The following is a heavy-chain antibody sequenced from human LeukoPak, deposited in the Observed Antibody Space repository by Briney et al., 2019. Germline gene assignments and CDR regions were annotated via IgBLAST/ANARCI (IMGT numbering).Heavy chain of an antibody. CDR2: INPSGGST. Sequence: ASVKVSCKASGYTFTSYYMHWVRQAPGQGLEWMGIINPSGGSTSYAQKFQGRVTMTRDTSTSTVYMELSSLRSEDTAVYYRARGVTGVVYSSSWHSWFDPWGQGTLVTVSS. CDR1: GYTFTSYY. V-gene: IGHV1-46*01. D-gene: IGHD6-13*01. CDR3: ARGVTGVVYSSSWHSWFDP. J-gene: IGHJ5*02.